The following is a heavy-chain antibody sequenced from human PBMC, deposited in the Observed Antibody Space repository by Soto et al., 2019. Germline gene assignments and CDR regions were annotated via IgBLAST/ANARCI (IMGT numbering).Heavy chain of an antibody. D-gene: IGHD2-21*02. J-gene: IGHJ4*02. CDR1: GFTFSSYG. V-gene: IGHV3-33*01. CDR2: IWYDGSNK. CDR3: ARSGPRRGGDDY. Sequence: QVQLVESGGGVVQPGRSLRLSCAASGFTFSSYGMHWVRQAPGKGLEWVAVIWYDGSNKYYADSVKGRFTISRDNSKNTLYLQMNSLRAEDTAVYYCARSGPRRGGDDYWGQGTLVTVSS.